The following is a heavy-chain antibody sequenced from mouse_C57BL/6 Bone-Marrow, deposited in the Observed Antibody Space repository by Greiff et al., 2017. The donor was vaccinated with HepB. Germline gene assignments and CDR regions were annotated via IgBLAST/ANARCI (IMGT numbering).Heavy chain of an antibody. V-gene: IGHV8-12*01. CDR3: ARRAGSRGDYWYFDV. Sequence: QVTLKECGPGILQSSQTLSLTCSFSGFSLSTSGMGVSWIRQPSGKGLEWLAHIYWDDDKRYNPSLKSRLTISKDTSRNQVFLKITSVDTADTATYYCARRAGSRGDYWYFDVWGTGTTVTVSS. CDR1: GFSLSTSGMG. D-gene: IGHD1-1*01. CDR2: IYWDDDK. J-gene: IGHJ1*03.